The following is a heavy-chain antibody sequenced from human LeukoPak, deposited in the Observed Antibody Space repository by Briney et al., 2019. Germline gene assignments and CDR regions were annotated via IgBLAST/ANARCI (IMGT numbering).Heavy chain of an antibody. J-gene: IGHJ4*02. V-gene: IGHV4-39*01. Sequence: GSLRLSCAASGFTFSNYGMAWVRQAPGKGLEWIGSIYCSGTTYYNPSLKSRITISVDTSKNQFSLKLSSVTAADTAVYYCASRWGYGYITYYFDYWGQGTLVTVSS. D-gene: IGHD5-18*01. CDR2: IYCSGTT. CDR3: ASRWGYGYITYYFDY. CDR1: GFTFSNYG.